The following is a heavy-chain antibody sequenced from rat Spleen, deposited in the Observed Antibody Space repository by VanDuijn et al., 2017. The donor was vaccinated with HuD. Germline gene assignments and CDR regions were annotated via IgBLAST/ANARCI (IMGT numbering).Heavy chain of an antibody. J-gene: IGHJ2*01. D-gene: IGHD5-1*01. CDR3: TRENWVFDY. Sequence: EVQLVESGGGLVQPGRSLKLSCAASGFTFSSFPMAWVRQAPKKGLEWVATINYDGRSTFYRDSVRDRFTISRDNAQNTLYLQMNSLRSEDTATYYCTRENWVFDYWGQGVMVTVSS. CDR2: INYDGRST. V-gene: IGHV5-46*01. CDR1: GFTFSSFP.